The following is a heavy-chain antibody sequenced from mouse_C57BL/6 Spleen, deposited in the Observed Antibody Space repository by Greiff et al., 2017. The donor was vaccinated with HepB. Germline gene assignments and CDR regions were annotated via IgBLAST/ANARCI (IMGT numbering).Heavy chain of an antibody. J-gene: IGHJ4*01. Sequence: VKLVESGPGLVAPSQSLSITCTVSGFSLTSYGVSWVRQPPGKGLEWLGVIWGDGSTNYHSALISRLSISKDNSKSQVFLKLNSLQTDDTATYYCAKPGDGYYPHAMDYWGQGTSVTVSS. CDR2: IWGDGST. V-gene: IGHV2-3*01. CDR3: AKPGDGYYPHAMDY. CDR1: GFSLTSYG. D-gene: IGHD2-3*01.